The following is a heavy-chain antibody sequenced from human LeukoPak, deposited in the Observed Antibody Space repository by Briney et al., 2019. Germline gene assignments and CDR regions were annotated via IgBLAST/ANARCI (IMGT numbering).Heavy chain of an antibody. J-gene: IGHJ3*02. CDR1: GFTFSSYG. CDR2: LSYDGSNK. Sequence: PGGSLRLSCAASGFTFSSYGMHWVRQAPGKGLEWVAVLSYDGSNKNYADSVKGRFIISRDNSNTTLYLQMNSLRAEDTAMYYCATAYSMVASGGFDIWGQGTMVTVSS. CDR3: ATAYSMVASGGFDI. D-gene: IGHD4/OR15-4a*01. V-gene: IGHV3-30*19.